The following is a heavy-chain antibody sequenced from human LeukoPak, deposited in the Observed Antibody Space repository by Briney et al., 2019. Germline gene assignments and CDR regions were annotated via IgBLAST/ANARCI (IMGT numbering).Heavy chain of an antibody. Sequence: ASVKVSCKASGYTFTNYYLHWVRQAPGQGLEWMGIITPSGGITSYAQKFQGRVTMTRDTSTSTVYMELSSPRSEDTAVYYCARSVEDLHPLDYWGQGTLVTVSS. CDR3: ARSVEDLHPLDY. CDR1: GYTFTNYY. V-gene: IGHV1-46*01. CDR2: ITPSGGIT. J-gene: IGHJ4*02. D-gene: IGHD3-10*01.